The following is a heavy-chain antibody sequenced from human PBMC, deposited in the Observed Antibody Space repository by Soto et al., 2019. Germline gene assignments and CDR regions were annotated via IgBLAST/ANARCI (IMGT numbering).Heavy chain of an antibody. CDR2: ISYDGSNK. D-gene: IGHD4-17*01. CDR1: GFTFSSYG. CDR3: AKDLDLNTVTFYSDN. Sequence: QVQLVESGGGVVQPGRSLRLSCAASGFTFSSYGMHWVRQAPGKGLEWVAVISYDGSNKYYADSVKGRFTISRDNSKNTLYLQMNSLRAEDTAVYDGAKDLDLNTVTFYSDNWGQGTLVTVS. J-gene: IGHJ4*02. V-gene: IGHV3-30*18.